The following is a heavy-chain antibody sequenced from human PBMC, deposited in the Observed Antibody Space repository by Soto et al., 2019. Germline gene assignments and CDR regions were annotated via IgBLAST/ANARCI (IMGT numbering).Heavy chain of an antibody. CDR2: IWYDGSNK. D-gene: IGHD1-26*01. V-gene: IGHV3-33*01. CDR3: ARDRGSYDYYHYGMDV. CDR1: GFTFSSYG. J-gene: IGHJ6*02. Sequence: GGSLRLSCAASGFTFSSYGMHWVRQAPGKGLEWVAVIWYDGSNKYYADSVKGRFTISRDNSKNTLYLQMNSLRAEDTAVYYSARDRGSYDYYHYGMDVLGQGTTVTVSS.